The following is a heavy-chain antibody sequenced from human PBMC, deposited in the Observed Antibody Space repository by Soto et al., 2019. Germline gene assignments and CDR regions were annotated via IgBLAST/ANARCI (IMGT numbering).Heavy chain of an antibody. CDR1: GGTFSSYA. D-gene: IGHD4-17*01. CDR2: IIPIFGTA. Sequence: SVKVSCKASGGTFSSYAISWVRQAPGQGLEWMGGIIPIFGTANYAQKFQGRVTITADESTSTAYMELSSLRSEDTAVYHCARASTVTTSGLYYYYYYGMDVWGQGTTVTVSS. CDR3: ARASTVTTSGLYYYYYYGMDV. J-gene: IGHJ6*02. V-gene: IGHV1-69*13.